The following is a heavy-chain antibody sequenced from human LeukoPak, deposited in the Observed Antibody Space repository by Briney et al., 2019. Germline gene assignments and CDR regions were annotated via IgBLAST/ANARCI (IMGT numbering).Heavy chain of an antibody. CDR2: ISGSGGST. CDR3: AKDPGTGPYYYYYGMDV. V-gene: IGHV3-23*01. J-gene: IGHJ6*02. CDR1: GFTFSSYA. Sequence: PGGSLRLSCAASGFTFSSYAMSWVRQAPGKGLEWVSAISGSGGSTYYADSVKGRFTISRDNSKNTLYLQMNSLRAEDTAVYYCAKDPGTGPYYYYYGMDVWGQGTTATVSS. D-gene: IGHD1-1*01.